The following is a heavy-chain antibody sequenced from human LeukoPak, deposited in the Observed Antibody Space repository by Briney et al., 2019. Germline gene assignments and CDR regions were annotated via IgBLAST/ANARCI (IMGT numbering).Heavy chain of an antibody. D-gene: IGHD6-6*01. CDR1: GFIFSGYA. CDR3: AKKLGSSPGDFFDY. Sequence: GGSLRLSCAASGFIFSGYAMSWVRQAPGKGLEMVLDINDNGGGTFYADSVKGRFTVSRDNSKNALYMQMNSLRGGDTAVYYCAKKLGSSPGDFFDYWGQGTLVTVSS. V-gene: IGHV3-23*01. J-gene: IGHJ4*02. CDR2: INDNGGGT.